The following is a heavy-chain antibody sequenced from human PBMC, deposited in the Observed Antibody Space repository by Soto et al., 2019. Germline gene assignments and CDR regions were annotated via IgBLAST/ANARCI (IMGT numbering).Heavy chain of an antibody. CDR3: ARQGRYYYGSGNH. Sequence: SETLSLTCTVSGGSISSSSYYWGWIRQPPGKGLEWIGSIYYSGSTYYNPSLKSRVTISVDTSKNQFSLKLSSVTAADTAVYYCARQGRYYYGSGNHWGQGTLVTVSS. J-gene: IGHJ4*02. CDR1: GGSISSSSYY. D-gene: IGHD3-10*01. V-gene: IGHV4-39*01. CDR2: IYYSGST.